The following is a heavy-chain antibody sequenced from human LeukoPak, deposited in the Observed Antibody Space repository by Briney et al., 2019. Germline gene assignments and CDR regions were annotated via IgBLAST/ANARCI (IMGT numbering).Heavy chain of an antibody. CDR3: ARDSANVVGAKSIFDY. CDR1: GFTFSSYG. J-gene: IGHJ4*02. V-gene: IGHV3-30*02. Sequence: PGGSLRLSCAASGFTFSSYGMHWVRQAPGKGLEWVAFIRYDGSNKYYADSVKGRFTISRDNSKNTLYLQMNSLRAGDTAVYYCARDSANVVGAKSIFDYWGQGALVTVSS. D-gene: IGHD1-26*01. CDR2: IRYDGSNK.